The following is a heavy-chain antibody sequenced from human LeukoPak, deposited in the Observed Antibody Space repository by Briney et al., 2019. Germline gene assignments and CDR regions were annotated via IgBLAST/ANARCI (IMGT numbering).Heavy chain of an antibody. CDR3: ARNTSDGDFACDL. D-gene: IGHD4-17*01. Sequence: SETLSLTCTLSVGSITNTNHYWPWIRQPQGKGLEWIGTIYYSGSTHDNPSLKSRVTISVDTSKTQFSLKLSSVTAADKAVYFCARNTSDGDFACDLWGQGTMVTVSS. J-gene: IGHJ3*01. CDR1: VGSITNTNHY. CDR2: IYYSGST. V-gene: IGHV4-39*01.